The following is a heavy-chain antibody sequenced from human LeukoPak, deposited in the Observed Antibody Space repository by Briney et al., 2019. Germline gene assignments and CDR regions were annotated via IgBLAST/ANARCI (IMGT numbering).Heavy chain of an antibody. Sequence: ASVKVSCKASGGTFSSYAISWVRQAPGQGLEWMGGITPIFGTANYAQKFQGRVTITADESTSTAYMELSSLRSEDTAVYYCARGGNPGSYYNGEYWGQGTLVTVSS. CDR1: GGTFSSYA. J-gene: IGHJ4*02. D-gene: IGHD3-10*01. V-gene: IGHV1-69*01. CDR2: ITPIFGTA. CDR3: ARGGNPGSYYNGEY.